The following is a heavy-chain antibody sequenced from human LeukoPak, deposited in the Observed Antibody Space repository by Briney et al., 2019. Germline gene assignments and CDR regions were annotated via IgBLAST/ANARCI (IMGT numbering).Heavy chain of an antibody. V-gene: IGHV4-59*01. Sequence: SETLSLTCTVSGGSISSYYWSWIRQPPGKGLEWIGYIYYSGSTNYNPSLKSRVTISVDTSKNQFSLKLSSVTAADTAVYYCAKDTLNTAAAGRLDNWGQGTLVTVSS. CDR2: IYYSGST. D-gene: IGHD6-13*01. CDR3: AKDTLNTAAAGRLDN. J-gene: IGHJ4*02. CDR1: GGSISSYY.